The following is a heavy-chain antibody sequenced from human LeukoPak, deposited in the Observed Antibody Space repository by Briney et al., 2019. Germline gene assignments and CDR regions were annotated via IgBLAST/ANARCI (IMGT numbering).Heavy chain of an antibody. J-gene: IGHJ5*02. Sequence: SQTLSLTCAISGDSISSNSAAWNWIRQSPSRSLEWLGRTYYRSKWYNNYAISVKSRITINPDTSKNQFSLQLNSVTPEDTAVYYCARDLCTSSSCPNNWIDPWGQGTLVTVSS. V-gene: IGHV6-1*01. CDR3: ARDLCTSSSCPNNWIDP. CDR1: GDSISSNSAA. D-gene: IGHD2-2*01. CDR2: TYYRSKWYN.